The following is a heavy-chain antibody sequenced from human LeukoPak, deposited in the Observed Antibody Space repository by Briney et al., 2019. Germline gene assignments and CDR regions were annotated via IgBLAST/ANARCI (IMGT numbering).Heavy chain of an antibody. V-gene: IGHV3-23*01. CDR1: GFTFDDYA. J-gene: IGHJ4*02. CDR2: ISGSGGST. CDR3: ARDPYYYGSGSIY. Sequence: SGGSLRLSCAASGFTFDDYAMHWVRQAPGKGLEWVSAISGSGGSTYYADSVKGRFTISRDNSKNTLYLQMNSLRAEDTAVYYCARDPYYYGSGSIYWGQGTLVTVSS. D-gene: IGHD3-10*01.